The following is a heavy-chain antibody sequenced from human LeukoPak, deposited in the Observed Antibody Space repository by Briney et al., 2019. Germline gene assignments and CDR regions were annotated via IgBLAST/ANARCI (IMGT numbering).Heavy chain of an antibody. CDR2: IYYSGST. CDR3: ASSSKAAHDAFDI. V-gene: IGHV4-59*08. CDR1: GGSISSYY. Sequence: SETLSLTCTVSGGSISSYYWSWIRQPPGKGLEWIGYIYYSGSTNYNPSLKSRVTISVDTSKNQFSLKLSSVTAADTAVYYCASSSKAAHDAFDIWGQGTMVTVSS. J-gene: IGHJ3*02. D-gene: IGHD6-13*01.